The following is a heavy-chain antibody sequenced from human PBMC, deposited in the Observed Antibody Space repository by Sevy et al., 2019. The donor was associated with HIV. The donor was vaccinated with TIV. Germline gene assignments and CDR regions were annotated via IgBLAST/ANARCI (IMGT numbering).Heavy chain of an antibody. D-gene: IGHD3-3*01. V-gene: IGHV4-4*07. CDR3: ARYNFWSGHYDYFDY. Sequence: SETLSLTCSVSGGSIGSHYWSWIRQPAGEGLEWIGRIDKSGGPNYNPSLKTRVTMSIDTSRNQFSLRLRSVTAADTAVYYCARYNFWSGHYDYFDYWGPGALVTVSS. CDR1: GGSIGSHY. CDR2: IDKSGGP. J-gene: IGHJ4*02.